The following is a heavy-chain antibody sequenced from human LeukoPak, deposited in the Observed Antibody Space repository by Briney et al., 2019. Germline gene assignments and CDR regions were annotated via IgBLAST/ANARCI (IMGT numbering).Heavy chain of an antibody. CDR1: GFTFSSHS. V-gene: IGHV3-21*01. D-gene: IGHD6-19*01. CDR2: ISSSSYI. J-gene: IGHJ4*02. Sequence: GGSLRLSCAASGFTFSSHSMNWVRQAPGKGLEWVSFISSSSYIHYADSVKGRFTISRDNAKNSLYLQMNSLSAEDTAVYYCARITRWGSGWESDYWGQGTLVTVSS. CDR3: ARITRWGSGWESDY.